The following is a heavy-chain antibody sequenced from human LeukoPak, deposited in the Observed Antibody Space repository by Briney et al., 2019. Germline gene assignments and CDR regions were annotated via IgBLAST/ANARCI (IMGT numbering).Heavy chain of an antibody. Sequence: GASVKVSCKASGYTFTSYGISWVRQAPGQGLEWMGWISAYNGNTNYAQKLQGRVTMTTDTSTSTAYMELRSLRSDDTAVYYCARAFKYGKASDAFDIWGQGTMVTVSS. CDR2: ISAYNGNT. D-gene: IGHD6-6*01. CDR1: GYTFTSYG. J-gene: IGHJ3*02. CDR3: ARAFKYGKASDAFDI. V-gene: IGHV1-18*01.